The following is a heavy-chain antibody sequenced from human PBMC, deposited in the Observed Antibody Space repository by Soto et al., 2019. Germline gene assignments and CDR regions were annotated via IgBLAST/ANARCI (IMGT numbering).Heavy chain of an antibody. CDR2: IDPSDSQT. J-gene: IGHJ4*02. V-gene: IGHV5-10-1*01. CDR3: ARQIYASDSGPKLLYYLDT. D-gene: IGHD2-21*01. Sequence: PGESLKISCKGSGYSFAGYWITWVRQKPGKGLEWMGRIDPSDSQTYYSPSFRGHVTISVTKSITTVFLQWSSLRASDTVMYYCARQIYASDSGPKLLYYLDTWGQGTPDTVSS. CDR1: GYSFAGYW.